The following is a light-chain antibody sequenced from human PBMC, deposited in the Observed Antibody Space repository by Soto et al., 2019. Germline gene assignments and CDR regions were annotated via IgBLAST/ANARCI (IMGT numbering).Light chain of an antibody. CDR1: QSLLHSNGYNC. J-gene: IGKJ4*01. V-gene: IGKV2-28*01. CDR2: LGS. Sequence: DIVMTQSPLSLPVTPGEPASISCRSSQSLLHSNGYNCLDWYLQKPGQSPQLLIHLGSNRASGVPDRFSGSGSGTDFTLKISRVEAEDVGLYYCMQALQTPLTFGGGTKVDIK. CDR3: MQALQTPLT.